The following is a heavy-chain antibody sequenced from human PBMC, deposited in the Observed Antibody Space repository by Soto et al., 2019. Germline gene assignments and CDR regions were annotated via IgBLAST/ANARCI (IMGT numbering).Heavy chain of an antibody. J-gene: IGHJ5*02. Sequence: QVQLQESGPGLVKPSQTLSLTCTVSGDSISSINNYWSWIRQPPGEGLEWIGFIYYSGTTSYSPSLKSRVAISLDTSKNQFSLSLNFVTAADTAVYYCARGRGYSYGLDPWGQGSLVTVSS. D-gene: IGHD5-18*01. CDR2: IYYSGTT. V-gene: IGHV4-30-4*01. CDR1: GDSISSINNY. CDR3: ARGRGYSYGLDP.